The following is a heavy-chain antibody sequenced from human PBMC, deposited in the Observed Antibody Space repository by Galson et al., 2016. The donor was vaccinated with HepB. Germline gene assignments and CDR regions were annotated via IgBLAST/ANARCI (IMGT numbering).Heavy chain of an antibody. D-gene: IGHD3-3*01. CDR3: ATDLQVRDFWSGYSNSPVVRYLDH. CDR2: IFYSGRT. CDR1: GGFISTGNYY. V-gene: IGHV4-31*03. Sequence: TLSLTCTVSGGFISTGNYYWTWIRQHPEKGLEWIGNIFYSGRTDYNPSLKSRVTISVDTSKNHFSLTLNSVTAADRAVYYCATDLQVRDFWSGYSNSPVVRYLDHWGQGTLVTVSS. J-gene: IGHJ4*02.